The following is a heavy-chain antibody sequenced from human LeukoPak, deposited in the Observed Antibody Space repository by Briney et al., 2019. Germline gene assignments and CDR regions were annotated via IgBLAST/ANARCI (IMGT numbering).Heavy chain of an antibody. Sequence: SETLSLTCAVYGGSFSGYHWSWIRQPPGKGLEWIGEINHSGSTNYNPSLKSRVTISVDTSKNQFSLKLSSVTAADTAVYYCATRSSGYDSPQYWGQGTLVTVSS. V-gene: IGHV4-34*01. CDR2: INHSGST. CDR3: ATRSSGYDSPQY. J-gene: IGHJ4*02. CDR1: GGSFSGYH. D-gene: IGHD5-12*01.